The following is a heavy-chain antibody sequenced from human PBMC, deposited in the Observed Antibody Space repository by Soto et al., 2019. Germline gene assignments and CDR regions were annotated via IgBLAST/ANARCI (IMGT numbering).Heavy chain of an antibody. Sequence: EVQLVESGGGLIQPGGSLRLSCAAYGFTVSSKYMTWVRQAPGKGLEWVSVICSGGSTFYADSVKGRFTISRDNSKNTLYLQMNSLRAEDTAVYYCARGDYNMDVWGQGTTVTVSS. CDR2: ICSGGST. V-gene: IGHV3-53*01. CDR3: ARGDYNMDV. J-gene: IGHJ6*02. CDR1: GFTVSSKY.